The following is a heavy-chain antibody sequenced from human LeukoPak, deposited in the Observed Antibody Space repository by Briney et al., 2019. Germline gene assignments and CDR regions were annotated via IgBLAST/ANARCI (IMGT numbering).Heavy chain of an antibody. CDR3: ARDGVDYYGSGSYFWFDP. V-gene: IGHV1-18*01. J-gene: IGHJ5*02. CDR1: GYTFTSYG. D-gene: IGHD3-10*01. CDR2: ISAYNGNT. Sequence: ASVKVSCKASGYTFTSYGISWVRQAPGQGLEWMGWISAYNGNTNYAQKLQGRVTMTTDTSTSTAYMELRSLRSDDTAVYYCARDGVDYYGSGSYFWFDPWGQGTLVTVSS.